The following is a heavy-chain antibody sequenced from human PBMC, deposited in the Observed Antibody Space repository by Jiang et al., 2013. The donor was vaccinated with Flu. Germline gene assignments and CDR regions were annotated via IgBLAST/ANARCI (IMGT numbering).Heavy chain of an antibody. CDR3: ARGPDSSNYYYFY. D-gene: IGHD3-22*01. CDR2: IIPIFGTA. J-gene: IGHJ4*02. V-gene: IGHV1-69*06. CDR1: GGTFSSSS. Sequence: SGAEVKKPGSSVKVSCEASGGTFSSSSISWVRQAPGQGLEWMGGIIPIFGTANYAQKFQGRVTITADKSTSTAYMELRSLRSEDTAVYYCARGPDSSNYYYFYWGQGTLVTVS.